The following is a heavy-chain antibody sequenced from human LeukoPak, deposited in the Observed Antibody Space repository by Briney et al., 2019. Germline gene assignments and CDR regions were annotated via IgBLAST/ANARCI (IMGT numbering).Heavy chain of an antibody. Sequence: SGGSLRLSCVASGFTLNNYAMCWVRQAPGKGLEWVSAIIRSGGSTYYADSVKGRFTISRDNSKNALYLQMNSLRAEDTAVYYCAKDLTLYGDFPYFDYWGQGTLVTVSS. CDR1: GFTLNNYA. CDR2: IIRSGGST. J-gene: IGHJ4*02. V-gene: IGHV3-23*01. D-gene: IGHD2-21*01. CDR3: AKDLTLYGDFPYFDY.